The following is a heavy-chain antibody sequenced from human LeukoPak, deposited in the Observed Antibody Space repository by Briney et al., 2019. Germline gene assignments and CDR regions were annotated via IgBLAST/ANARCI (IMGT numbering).Heavy chain of an antibody. D-gene: IGHD2-15*01. V-gene: IGHV4-34*01. CDR2: INHSGST. Sequence: PSETLSLTCAVYGGSFSDYYWSWIRQPPGKGLEWIGEINHSGSTNYNPSLKSRVTISVDTSKNQFSLQLTSATAADTAVYYCASLIAATHDYWGQGTLVTVSS. CDR3: ASLIAATHDY. CDR1: GGSFSDYY. J-gene: IGHJ4*02.